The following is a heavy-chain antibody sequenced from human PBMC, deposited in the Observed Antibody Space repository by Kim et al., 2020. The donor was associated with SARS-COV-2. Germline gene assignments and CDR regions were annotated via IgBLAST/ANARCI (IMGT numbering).Heavy chain of an antibody. CDR1: GYSFTSYW. CDR3: ARYVVPAAKPVGGVDP. V-gene: IGHV5-51*01. CDR2: IYPGDSDT. D-gene: IGHD2-2*02. J-gene: IGHJ5*02. Sequence: GESLKISCKGSGYSFTSYWIGWVRQMPGKGLEWMGIIYPGDSDTRYSPSFQGQVTISADKSISTAYLQWSSLKASDTAMYYCARYVVPAAKPVGGVDPWGQGTRVTVSS.